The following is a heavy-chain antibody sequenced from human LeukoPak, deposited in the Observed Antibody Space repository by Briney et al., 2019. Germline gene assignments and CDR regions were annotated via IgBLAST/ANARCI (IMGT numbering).Heavy chain of an antibody. CDR2: IYTTGST. V-gene: IGHV4-61*02. D-gene: IGHD1-14*01. CDR3: ARDPETNNWFDP. CDR1: GGSISSSSYY. J-gene: IGHJ5*02. Sequence: SETLSLTCTVSGGSISSSSYYWNWIRQPAGMGLEWIGRIYTTGSTNYNPSLKSRVTISVDTSKNQFSLKLSSVTAADTAVYYCARDPETNNWFDPWGQGTLVTVSS.